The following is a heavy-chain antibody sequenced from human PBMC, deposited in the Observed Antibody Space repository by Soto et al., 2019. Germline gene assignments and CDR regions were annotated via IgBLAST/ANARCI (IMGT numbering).Heavy chain of an antibody. CDR2: ISSGSSTI. Sequence: EVQLVESGGGLVQPGGSLRLSCAASGFTFSNHNLNWVRQAPGKGLEWVSYISSGSSTIYYADSVKGRFTISRDNAKSSLYLQMNSRRAEDTAVYYCARVRYRNNFTPDYWGQGTLVTVSS. CDR3: ARVRYRNNFTPDY. J-gene: IGHJ4*02. D-gene: IGHD3-16*02. CDR1: GFTFSNHN. V-gene: IGHV3-48*01.